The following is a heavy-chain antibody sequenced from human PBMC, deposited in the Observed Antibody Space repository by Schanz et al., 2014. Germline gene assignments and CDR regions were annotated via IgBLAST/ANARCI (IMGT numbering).Heavy chain of an antibody. CDR3: ARDSGSHYLVDY. CDR1: GFTFSNHG. V-gene: IGHV3-33*01. Sequence: QVQLVESGGGVVQPGRSLRLSCAASGFTFSNHGRHWVRQSPGKGLEWVALIWYDGSNEYYADSVKGRFTISRDNPKKTLYLQMNSLRAEDTAVYYCARDSGSHYLVDYWGQGTLVTVSS. J-gene: IGHJ4*02. CDR2: IWYDGSNE. D-gene: IGHD1-26*01.